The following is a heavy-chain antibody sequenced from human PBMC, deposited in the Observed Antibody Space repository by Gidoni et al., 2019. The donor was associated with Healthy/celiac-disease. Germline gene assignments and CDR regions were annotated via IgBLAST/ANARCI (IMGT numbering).Heavy chain of an antibody. J-gene: IGHJ3*02. CDR3: AHSEEAYCGGDCDAFDI. V-gene: IGHV2-5*01. CDR1: GFSLSTSGVG. D-gene: IGHD2-21*01. CDR2: IYWNDDK. Sequence: QITLKESGPTLVKPTQTLTLTCTFSGFSLSTSGVGVGWIRQPPGKALEWLALIYWNDDKRYSPSLKSRLTITKDTSKNQVVLTMTNMDPVDTATYYCAHSEEAYCGGDCDAFDIWGQGTMVTVSS.